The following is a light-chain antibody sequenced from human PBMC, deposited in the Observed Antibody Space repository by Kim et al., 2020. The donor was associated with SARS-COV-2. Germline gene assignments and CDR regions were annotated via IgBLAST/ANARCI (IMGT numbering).Light chain of an antibody. Sequence: PGRSCTFSCNASTSDVGAYHYVSWFQQHPGKAPKLIIYDFTKRPSGLSNRFSGSKSGNTASLTISGLQAEDEADYYCSSYTSTSAVFGTGTKVTVL. CDR1: TSDVGAYHY. J-gene: IGLJ1*01. CDR3: SSYTSTSAV. CDR2: DFT. V-gene: IGLV2-14*03.